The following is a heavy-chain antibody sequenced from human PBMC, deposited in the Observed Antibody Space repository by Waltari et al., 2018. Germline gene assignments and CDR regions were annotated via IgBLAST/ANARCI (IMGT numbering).Heavy chain of an antibody. D-gene: IGHD2-21*01. CDR2: IYSSGST. CDR1: GDSISGRYH. V-gene: IGHV4-61*09. Sequence: QLQLQQSGPGLVKPSQTLSLACPLSGDSISGRYHWNWVRQTAGEGLEWLGYIYSSGSTKYKPSLQSRATISIVNKTQFSLKLAAVTAADTAVYYCARSDVVVAPARNNYYFPMEVWGQGTTVTVSS. CDR3: ARSDVVVAPARNNYYFPMEV. J-gene: IGHJ6*03.